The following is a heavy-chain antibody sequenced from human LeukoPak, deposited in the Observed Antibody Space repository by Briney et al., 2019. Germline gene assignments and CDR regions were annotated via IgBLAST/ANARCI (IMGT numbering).Heavy chain of an antibody. Sequence: PGGSLRLSCAASGFTFSNYAMYWVRQAPGKGLEGVAVISYDGSNKYYADSAKGRFTISRDNSKNTLYLQMNSLRAEDTAVYYCAFDYGDYYYWGQGTLVTVSS. J-gene: IGHJ4*02. D-gene: IGHD4-17*01. V-gene: IGHV3-30-3*01. CDR1: GFTFSNYA. CDR2: ISYDGSNK. CDR3: AFDYGDYYY.